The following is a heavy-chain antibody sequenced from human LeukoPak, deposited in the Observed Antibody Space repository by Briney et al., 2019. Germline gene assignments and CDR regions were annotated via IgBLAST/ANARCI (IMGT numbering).Heavy chain of an antibody. CDR3: SRQPPDYGGSDH. D-gene: IGHD4/OR15-4a*01. V-gene: IGHV3-73*01. Sequence: GGSLRLSCAASGFTFSGSGMHWVRQASGKGLEWFGRIRSKANNYGTAYAASVKGRFTISRDDSKNTAYLQMNSLKTEDTAVYYCSRQPPDYGGSDHWGQGTLVTVSS. CDR2: IRSKANNYGT. CDR1: GFTFSGSG. J-gene: IGHJ4*02.